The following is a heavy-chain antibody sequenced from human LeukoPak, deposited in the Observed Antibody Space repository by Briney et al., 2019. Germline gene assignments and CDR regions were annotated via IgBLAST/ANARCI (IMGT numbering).Heavy chain of an antibody. CDR3: AKMGATDSHDAFDI. CDR1: GFTFSSYS. V-gene: IGHV3-48*04. D-gene: IGHD1-26*01. J-gene: IGHJ3*02. Sequence: PGGSLRLSCAASGFTFSSYSMNWVRQAPGKGLEWVSYISSSSSTIYYADSVKGRFTISKNSAKNSLYLQMNSLRAEDTAVYYCAKMGATDSHDAFDIWGQGTMVTVSS. CDR2: ISSSSSTI.